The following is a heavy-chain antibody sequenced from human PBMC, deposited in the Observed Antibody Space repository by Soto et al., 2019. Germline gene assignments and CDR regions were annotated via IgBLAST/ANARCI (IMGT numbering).Heavy chain of an antibody. CDR3: ARHTLWLHS. D-gene: IGHD6-19*01. V-gene: IGHV4-4*02. CDR2: VNQSGSF. CDR1: GDSTRSRYW. Sequence: PSETLSLTCGVSGDSTRSRYWWTWLRRPPSRWLEWIGEVNQSGSFNYNPSIKIRVTITIVDSKNHFAPEMNSVTDADTAVYYCARHTLWLHSCGQGTLVTVSS. J-gene: IGHJ4*02.